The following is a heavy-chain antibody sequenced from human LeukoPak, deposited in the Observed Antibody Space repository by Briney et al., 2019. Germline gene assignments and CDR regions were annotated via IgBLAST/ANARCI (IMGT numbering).Heavy chain of an antibody. Sequence: PGGSLRLSCAASGFTFSSYSIIWVRQAPGKGLELVSSISGTSSYIYYADSVKGRFTISRDNAKNSLYLQMNSLRAEDTAVYYCVSSPRVAAQDVWGKGTTVTVSS. CDR2: ISGTSSYI. V-gene: IGHV3-21*01. CDR1: GFTFSSYS. CDR3: VSSPRVAAQDV. J-gene: IGHJ6*04. D-gene: IGHD6-6*01.